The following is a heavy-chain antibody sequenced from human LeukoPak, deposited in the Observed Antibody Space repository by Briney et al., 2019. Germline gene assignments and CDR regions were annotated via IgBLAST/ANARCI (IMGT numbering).Heavy chain of an antibody. Sequence: GESLKISCKGSGYSFTSYWIGWVRQMPGKGLEWMGIIYPGDSDTRYSPSFQGQVTISADKSIITAYLQWSSLKASDTAMYYCARRAVAGTLSQMFAFDNWGQGTLVTVSS. D-gene: IGHD6-19*01. CDR1: GYSFTSYW. CDR2: IYPGDSDT. CDR3: ARRAVAGTLSQMFAFDN. J-gene: IGHJ4*02. V-gene: IGHV5-51*01.